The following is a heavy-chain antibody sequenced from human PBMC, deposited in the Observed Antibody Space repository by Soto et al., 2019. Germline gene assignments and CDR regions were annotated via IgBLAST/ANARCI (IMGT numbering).Heavy chain of an antibody. J-gene: IGHJ4*02. CDR3: ASERYSSGWLNH. CDR1: GFSFSSYG. Sequence: PGGSLRLSCAASGFSFSSYGMHWVRQAPGKGLEWVAMISYDGTDEYYADSVKGRFTISRDNSKNTLYLQMNSLRAEDTAVYYCASERYSSGWLNHWGQGTLVTVSS. D-gene: IGHD6-19*01. V-gene: IGHV3-30*03. CDR2: ISYDGTDE.